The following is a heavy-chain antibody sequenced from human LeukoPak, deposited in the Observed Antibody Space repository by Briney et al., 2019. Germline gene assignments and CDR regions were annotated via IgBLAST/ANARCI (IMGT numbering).Heavy chain of an antibody. CDR1: GFTFSNYA. V-gene: IGHV3-21*01. CDR2: ISSSSSYI. Sequence: GSLRLSCAASGFTFSNYAMSWVRQAPGKGLEWVSSISSSSSYIYYADSVEGRFTISRDNAKNSLYLQMNSLRAEDTAVYYCARGITMVRGVPDYWGQGTLVTVSS. J-gene: IGHJ4*02. D-gene: IGHD3-10*01. CDR3: ARGITMVRGVPDY.